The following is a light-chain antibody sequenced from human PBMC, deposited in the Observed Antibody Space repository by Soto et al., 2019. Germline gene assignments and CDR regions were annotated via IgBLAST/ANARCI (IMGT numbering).Light chain of an antibody. J-gene: IGKJ2*01. V-gene: IGKV1-8*01. CDR1: QGISSY. CDR2: AAS. Sequence: AIRMTQSPSSFSASTGDRVTITCRASQGISSYLAWYQQKPGKAPKLLVYAASTLQYGVPSRFSGSGAGTAFTLTISWLQSEDFATYFWQQYYTYPQTFGQGTKLEIK. CDR3: QQYYTYPQT.